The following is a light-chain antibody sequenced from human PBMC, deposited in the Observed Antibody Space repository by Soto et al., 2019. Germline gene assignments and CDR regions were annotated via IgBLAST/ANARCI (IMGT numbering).Light chain of an antibody. Sequence: AIRMTQSPSSFSASTGDRVTITCRASQGISSYLAWYQQKPGKAPKLLIYAASTLQSGVSSRFSGSGSGTDFTLTIICLQSEDFATYYCQQYYSYPLTFGQGTKVEIK. CDR2: AAS. CDR1: QGISSY. CDR3: QQYYSYPLT. V-gene: IGKV1-8*01. J-gene: IGKJ1*01.